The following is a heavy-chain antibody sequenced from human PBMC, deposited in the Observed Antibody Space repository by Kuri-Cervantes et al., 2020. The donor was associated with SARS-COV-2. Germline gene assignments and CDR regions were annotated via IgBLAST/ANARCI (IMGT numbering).Heavy chain of an antibody. Sequence: GSLRLSCAVYGGSFSGYYWSWIRQPPGKGLEWIGEINHSGSTFYNPSLKSRVTISVDTSKNQLSLTLSSVTAADTAVYYCARAINRFSSGWLYYFDYWGQGTLVTVSS. CDR1: GGSFSGYY. J-gene: IGHJ4*02. CDR3: ARAINRFSSGWLYYFDY. D-gene: IGHD6-19*01. CDR2: INHSGST. V-gene: IGHV4-34*01.